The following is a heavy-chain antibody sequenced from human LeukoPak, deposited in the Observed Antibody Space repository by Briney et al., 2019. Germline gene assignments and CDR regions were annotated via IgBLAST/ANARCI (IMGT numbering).Heavy chain of an antibody. CDR3: ARVTSPARRGRTLVAAAATPFDF. CDR1: GYTFTDYY. V-gene: IGHV1-46*01. Sequence: GASVKVSCKALGYTFTDYYVHWVRRAPGVGLEWMGVINPGNNKTTYAQKFQDRVNMTRDTSTSTVYLELSSLTSDDTAIHFCARVTSPARRGRTLVAAAATPFDFWGQGTLVTVSS. J-gene: IGHJ4*02. D-gene: IGHD6-13*01. CDR2: INPGNNKT.